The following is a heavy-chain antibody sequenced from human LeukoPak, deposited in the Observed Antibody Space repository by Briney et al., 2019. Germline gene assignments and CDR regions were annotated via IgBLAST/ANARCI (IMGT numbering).Heavy chain of an antibody. V-gene: IGHV4-31*03. CDR1: GGSITSGTYY. D-gene: IGHD3-22*01. CDR3: ARGNDRSGYYYFDN. Sequence: SQTLSLTCTVSGGSITSGTYYWTWIRHHPGKGLEWIGYIYSSGDTQYNPSLRSRVTMSVDTSKSQFSLKLSSVTAADTALYFCARGNDRSGYYYFDNWGQGALVTVSS. CDR2: IYSSGDT. J-gene: IGHJ4*02.